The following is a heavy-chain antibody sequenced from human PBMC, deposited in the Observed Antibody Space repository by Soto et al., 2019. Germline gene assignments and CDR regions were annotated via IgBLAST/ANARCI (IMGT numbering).Heavy chain of an antibody. D-gene: IGHD4-17*01. CDR2: INAGNGNT. J-gene: IGHJ4*02. V-gene: IGHV1-3*01. CDR3: ARSYGDYPFDY. CDR1: GYPFTSYA. Sequence: QVQLVQSGAEVKKPGASVKVSCKASGYPFTSYAMHWVRQAPGQRLEWMGWINAGNGNTKYSQKFQGRVTTTRDTSASTAYMELSSLRSEDTAVYYCARSYGDYPFDYWGQGTLVTVSS.